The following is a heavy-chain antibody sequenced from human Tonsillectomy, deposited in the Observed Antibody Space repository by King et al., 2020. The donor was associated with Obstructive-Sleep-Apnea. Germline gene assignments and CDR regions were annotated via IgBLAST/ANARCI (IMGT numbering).Heavy chain of an antibody. V-gene: IGHV1-18*04. CDR3: ARDLNPLIAAAGFRGPGHNWFDP. CDR1: GYTFTSYG. CDR2: ISAYNGNT. D-gene: IGHD6-13*01. Sequence: QLVQSGAEVKKPGASVKVSCKASGYTFTSYGISWVRQAPGQGLEWMGWISAYNGNTNYAQKLQGRVTMTTDTSTSTAYMELRSLRSDDTAVYYCARDLNPLIAAAGFRGPGHNWFDPWGQGTLVTVSS. J-gene: IGHJ5*02.